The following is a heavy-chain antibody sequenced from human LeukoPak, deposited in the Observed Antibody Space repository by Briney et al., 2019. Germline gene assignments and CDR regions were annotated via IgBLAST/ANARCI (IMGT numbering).Heavy chain of an antibody. CDR2: INNDGSYA. CDR1: GFPSSSYW. D-gene: IGHD3-16*01. CDR3: ARINYEGDS. V-gene: IGHV3-74*01. J-gene: IGHJ4*02. Sequence: GGSLRLSCVASGFPSSSYWLHWVRQAPGKGLVWISHINNDGSYATYAESVKGRFTISRDNAKNTLFLQMNSLRAEDTAVYYCARINYEGDSWGQGTLVTVSS.